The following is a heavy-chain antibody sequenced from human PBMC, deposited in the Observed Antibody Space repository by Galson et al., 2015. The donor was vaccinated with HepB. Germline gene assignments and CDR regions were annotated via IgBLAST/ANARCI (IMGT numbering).Heavy chain of an antibody. CDR1: GGSISSSSYY. CDR3: ARDGPYSGYDFAFDI. V-gene: IGHV4-39*02. D-gene: IGHD5-12*01. Sequence: SETLSLTCTVSGGSISSSSYYWGWIRQPPGKGLEWIGSIYYSGSTYYNPSLKSRVTISVDTSKNQFSLKLSSVTAADTAVYYCARDGPYSGYDFAFDIWGQGTMVTVSS. CDR2: IYYSGST. J-gene: IGHJ3*02.